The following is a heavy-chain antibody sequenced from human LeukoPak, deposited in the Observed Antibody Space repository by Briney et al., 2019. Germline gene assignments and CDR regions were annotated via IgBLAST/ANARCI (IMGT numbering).Heavy chain of an antibody. V-gene: IGHV1-69*04. CDR1: GGTFSSYA. J-gene: IGHJ3*01. D-gene: IGHD3-3*01. Sequence: SVKVSCKASGGTFSSYAISWGRQAPGQGLEWMGRIIPILGIANYAQKFQGRVTITADKSTTTVYMDLSSLRPDDTAVFYCARVPHLGVAYAFDVWGQGTPVTVSS. CDR3: ARVPHLGVAYAFDV. CDR2: IIPILGIA.